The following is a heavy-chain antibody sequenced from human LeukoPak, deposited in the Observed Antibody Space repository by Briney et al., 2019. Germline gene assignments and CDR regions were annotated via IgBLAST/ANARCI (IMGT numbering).Heavy chain of an antibody. CDR3: ASHSGSYAYFDY. V-gene: IGHV4-59*01. J-gene: IGHJ4*02. D-gene: IGHD1-26*01. CDR1: GGSISSYY. CDR2: IYYSGST. Sequence: SETLSLTCTVPGGSISSYYWSWIRQPPGKGLEWIGYIYYSGSTNYNPSLKSRVTISVDTSKNQFSLKLSSVTAADTAVYYCASHSGSYAYFDYWGQGTLVTVSS.